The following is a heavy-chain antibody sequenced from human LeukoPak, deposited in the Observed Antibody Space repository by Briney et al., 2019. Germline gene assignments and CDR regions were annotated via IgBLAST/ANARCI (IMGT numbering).Heavy chain of an antibody. V-gene: IGHV3-7*01. CDR2: IKQDGSEK. D-gene: IGHD2-2*01. CDR1: GFTFNSYW. Sequence: GGSLRLSCAASGFTFNSYWMSWVRQAPGKGLEWVANIKQDGSEKYYVDSVKGRFTISRDNAQNSLYLQMNSLRAEDTAVYYCARDWVYCSGTSCYDAFDIWGQGTMVTVSS. CDR3: ARDWVYCSGTSCYDAFDI. J-gene: IGHJ3*02.